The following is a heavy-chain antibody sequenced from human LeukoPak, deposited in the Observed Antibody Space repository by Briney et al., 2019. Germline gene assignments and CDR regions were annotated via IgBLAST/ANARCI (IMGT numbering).Heavy chain of an antibody. CDR3: ARVAEDSSGYHHFGLFWYFDL. CDR1: GFTFSSHW. CDR2: IKQDGSEK. V-gene: IGHV3-7*01. D-gene: IGHD3-22*01. Sequence: GGSLRLSCAASGFTFSSHWMTWVRQAPGKGLEWVANIKQDGSEKYYVDSVKGRFTISRDNAKNSLYLQMNSLRAEDTAVYYCARVAEDSSGYHHFGLFWYFDLWGRGTLVTVSS. J-gene: IGHJ2*01.